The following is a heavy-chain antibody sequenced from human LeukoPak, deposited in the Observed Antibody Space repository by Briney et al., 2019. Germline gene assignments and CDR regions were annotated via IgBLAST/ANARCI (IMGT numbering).Heavy chain of an antibody. CDR3: ARGFSSSFGWFDP. D-gene: IGHD6-13*01. CDR2: IYYSGST. Sequence: SETLSLTCTVSGGSISSSSYYWGWIRQPPGKGLEWIGSIYYSGSTYYNPSLKSRVTISVDTSKNQFSLKLSSVTAADTAVYYCARGFSSSFGWFDPWGQGTLVTVSS. J-gene: IGHJ5*02. V-gene: IGHV4-39*07. CDR1: GGSISSSSYY.